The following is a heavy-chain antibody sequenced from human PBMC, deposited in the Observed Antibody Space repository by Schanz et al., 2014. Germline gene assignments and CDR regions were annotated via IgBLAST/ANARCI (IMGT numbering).Heavy chain of an antibody. CDR2: ISDSGDTA. CDR1: GFTFTNYA. D-gene: IGHD2-8*02. V-gene: IGHV3-23*01. Sequence: EVQLLESGGGLVQPGGSLRLSCAASGFTFTNYAMSWVRQAPGKGLEWVSLISDSGDTAYYADSVKGRFTISRDNFKGALYLQMSSLRAEDTAVYYCAKSLESCPGGRCSRGYFDYWGQGTLVTVSS. J-gene: IGHJ4*02. CDR3: AKSLESCPGGRCSRGYFDY.